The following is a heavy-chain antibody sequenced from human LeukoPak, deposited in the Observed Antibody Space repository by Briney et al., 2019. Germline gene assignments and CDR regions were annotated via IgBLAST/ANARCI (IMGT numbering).Heavy chain of an antibody. Sequence: SETLSLTCTVSGGSISSYYWSWIRQPPGKGLEWIGYIYYSGSTNYNPSLKSRVTISVDTSKNQFSLKLSSVTAADTAVYYCAREGGEDYYGSGSFDYWGQGTLVTVS. CDR1: GGSISSYY. CDR3: AREGGEDYYGSGSFDY. V-gene: IGHV4-59*01. D-gene: IGHD3-10*01. J-gene: IGHJ4*02. CDR2: IYYSGST.